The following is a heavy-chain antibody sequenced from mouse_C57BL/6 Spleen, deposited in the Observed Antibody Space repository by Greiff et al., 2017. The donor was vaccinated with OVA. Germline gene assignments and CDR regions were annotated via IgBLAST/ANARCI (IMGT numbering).Heavy chain of an antibody. Sequence: VQLKESEGGLVQPGSSMKLSCTASGFTFSDYYMAWVRQVPEKGLEWVANINYDGSSTYYLDSLKSRFIISRDNAKNILYLQMSSLKSEDTATYYCARDHYYGSKYYAMDYWGQGTSVTVSS. CDR2: INYDGSST. CDR3: ARDHYYGSKYYAMDY. V-gene: IGHV5-16*01. J-gene: IGHJ4*01. D-gene: IGHD1-1*01. CDR1: GFTFSDYY.